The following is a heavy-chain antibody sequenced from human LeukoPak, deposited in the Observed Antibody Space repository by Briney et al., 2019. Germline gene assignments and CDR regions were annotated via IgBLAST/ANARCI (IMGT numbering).Heavy chain of an antibody. J-gene: IGHJ4*02. D-gene: IGHD6-19*01. V-gene: IGHV4-59*02. CDR3: ARADSGRYYFDY. Sequence: SETLSLTCTVSGGSVSTYYWSWIRQPPGKGLEWIGYIYYSGTTNYSPSLKSRVTISVDTSKNQFSLKLSSVTAADTAVYYCARADSGRYYFDYWGQGTLVTVSS. CDR1: GGSVSTYY. CDR2: IYYSGTT.